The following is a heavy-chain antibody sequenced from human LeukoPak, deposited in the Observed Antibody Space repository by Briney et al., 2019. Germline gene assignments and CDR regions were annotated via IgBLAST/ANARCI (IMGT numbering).Heavy chain of an antibody. J-gene: IGHJ6*02. Sequence: ASVKVSCKASGGTFSSYAISWVRQAPGQGLEWMGRIIPILGIVNYAQKFQGRVTITADKSTSTAYMELSGLRSEDTAVYYCAPHLGYYYDSSGDTYYYYYGMDVWGQGTTVTVSS. CDR2: IIPILGIV. D-gene: IGHD3-22*01. V-gene: IGHV1-69*04. CDR1: GGTFSSYA. CDR3: APHLGYYYDSSGDTYYYYYGMDV.